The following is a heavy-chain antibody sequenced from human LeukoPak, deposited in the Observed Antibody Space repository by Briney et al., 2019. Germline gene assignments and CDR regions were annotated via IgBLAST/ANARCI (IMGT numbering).Heavy chain of an antibody. D-gene: IGHD3-16*01. V-gene: IGHV3-30*02. J-gene: IGHJ4*02. Sequence: GESLRLSCAASGFTFSGSGMHWVRQAPGKGLEWVTFIRYDGSNKFYADSVKGRFLISRDNSKSTLYLQMNSLRPEDTAVYYCAKDLTGDGDWGQGTLVTVSS. CDR1: GFTFSGSG. CDR3: AKDLTGDGD. CDR2: IRYDGSNK.